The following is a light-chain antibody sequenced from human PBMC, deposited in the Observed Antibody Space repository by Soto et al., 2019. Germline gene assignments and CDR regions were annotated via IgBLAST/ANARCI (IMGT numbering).Light chain of an antibody. V-gene: IGKV3-15*01. CDR3: QQYNNWPWT. J-gene: IGKJ1*01. CDR1: QSVSTN. CDR2: GAF. Sequence: EIVMTQSPATLSVSPGXRATLSCRARQSVSTNVAWYQQKPGQAPRLLIYGAFTRATGIPARFSGSASGAEFTLTISSLQSEDFAVYYCQQYNNWPWTFGQGTNVDIK.